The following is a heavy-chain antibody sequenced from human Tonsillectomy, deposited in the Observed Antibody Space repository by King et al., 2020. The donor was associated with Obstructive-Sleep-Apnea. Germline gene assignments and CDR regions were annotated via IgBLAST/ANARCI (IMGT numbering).Heavy chain of an antibody. V-gene: IGHV3-33*01. J-gene: IGHJ4*02. D-gene: IGHD3-9*01. CDR2: IWYDGSNK. CDR3: AREGRDYDILTGYYNWRFDS. Sequence: QVQLVEYGGGVVQPGRSLRLSCAASGFTFRNYGMHWVRQAPGKGLEWVALIWYDGSNKYYSDSVKGRFTVSRDNSKNTVYLQMNSLRAEDTAVYYCAREGRDYDILTGYYNWRFDSWGQGTLVTVSS. CDR1: GFTFRNYG.